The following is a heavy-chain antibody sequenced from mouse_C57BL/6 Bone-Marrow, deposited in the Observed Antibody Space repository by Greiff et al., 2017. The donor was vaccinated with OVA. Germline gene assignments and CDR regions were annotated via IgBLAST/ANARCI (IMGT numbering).Heavy chain of an antibody. V-gene: IGHV5-17*01. Sequence: EVKLMESGGGLVKPGGSLKLSCAASGFTFSDYGMHWVRQAPEKGLEWVAYISSGSSTIYYADTVKGRFTISRDNAKNTLFLQMTSLRSEDTAMYYCGPGYFDYWGQGTTLTVSS. CDR3: GPGYFDY. CDR2: ISSGSSTI. CDR1: GFTFSDYG. J-gene: IGHJ2*01.